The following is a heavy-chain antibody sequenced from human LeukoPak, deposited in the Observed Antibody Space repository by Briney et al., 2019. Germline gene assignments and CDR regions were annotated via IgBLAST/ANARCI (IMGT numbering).Heavy chain of an antibody. D-gene: IGHD3-10*01. V-gene: IGHV1-2*02. CDR3: ARSRYYGSGSYSELYYFDY. CDR1: GYTFTGYY. Sequence: GASVKVSCKASGYTFTGYYMHWVRQAPGQGLEWMGWINPNSGGTNYAQKFQGRVTMTRDTSISTAYMELSRLRSDDTAVYYCARSRYYGSGSYSELYYFDYWGQGTLVTVSS. J-gene: IGHJ4*02. CDR2: INPNSGGT.